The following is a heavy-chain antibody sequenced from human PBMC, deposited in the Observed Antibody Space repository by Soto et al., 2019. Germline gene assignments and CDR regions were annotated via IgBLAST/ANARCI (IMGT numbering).Heavy chain of an antibody. CDR2: IIPIFGTA. Sequence: SVKVSCKDSGGTFSSYAISWVRQAPGQGLEWMGGIIPIFGTANYAQKFQGRVTITADESTNTAYMELSSLRSEDTAVYYCARVKGSVSPEVDYYYGIDVWGQGTTVTVSS. CDR3: ARVKGSVSPEVDYYYGIDV. J-gene: IGHJ6*01. D-gene: IGHD3-10*01. V-gene: IGHV1-69*13. CDR1: GGTFSSYA.